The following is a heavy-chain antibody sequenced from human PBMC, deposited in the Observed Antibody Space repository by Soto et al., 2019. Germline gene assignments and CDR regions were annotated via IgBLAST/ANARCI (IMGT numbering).Heavy chain of an antibody. J-gene: IGHJ5*02. D-gene: IGHD6-6*01. Sequence: GWYLRLSCAGSGFTFSDYYMTWIRQAPGKGLEWVSYISYGSSYTNYADSVKGRFTISRDNAKNSLFLQMNNLRTEDTAVYFCASDPNNSSSWCLEPWRRGALVSVS. CDR1: GFTFSDYY. CDR3: ASDPNNSSSWCLEP. V-gene: IGHV3-11*06. CDR2: ISYGSSYT.